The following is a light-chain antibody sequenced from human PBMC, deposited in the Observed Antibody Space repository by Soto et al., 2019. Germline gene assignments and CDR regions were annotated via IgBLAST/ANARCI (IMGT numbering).Light chain of an antibody. CDR2: TAS. J-gene: IGKJ2*01. V-gene: IGKV1-39*01. CDR3: QQSHSTPYT. Sequence: DIQMTQSPSSLSASIGDRVTITCRASRTISNYLNWYQQKPGKAPNLLIYTASSLQSGVPSRFSGSGSGTDFTHTISGLNPEDFATYYCQQSHSTPYTFGQGTNLEI. CDR1: RTISNY.